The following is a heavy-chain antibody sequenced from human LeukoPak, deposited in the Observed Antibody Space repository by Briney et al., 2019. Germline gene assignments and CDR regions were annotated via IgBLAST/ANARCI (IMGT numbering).Heavy chain of an antibody. CDR3: AKAPGPAAVGGFDY. Sequence: GGSLRLSCAASGYTFSSYAMSWVRQAPGKGLEWVSAISGSGDSTYYADSVKGRFTISRDNSKNTLYLQMNSLRVEDTAVYYCAKAPGPAAVGGFDYWGQGTLVTVSS. V-gene: IGHV3-23*01. D-gene: IGHD2-2*01. CDR1: GYTFSSYA. J-gene: IGHJ4*02. CDR2: ISGSGDST.